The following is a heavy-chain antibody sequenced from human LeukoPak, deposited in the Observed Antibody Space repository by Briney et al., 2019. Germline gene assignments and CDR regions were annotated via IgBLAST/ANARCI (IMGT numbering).Heavy chain of an antibody. V-gene: IGHV4-4*07. CDR1: GGSISSYY. CDR3: ARDSGFGYDFWSGYSYYMDV. D-gene: IGHD3-3*01. J-gene: IGHJ6*03. Sequence: SETLSLTCTVSGGSISSYYWSWIRQPAGKGLEWIGRIDTSGSTNYNPSLKSRVTMSVDTSMNQFSLKLSSVTAAHTAVYYCARDSGFGYDFWSGYSYYMDVWGKGTTVTVSS. CDR2: IDTSGST.